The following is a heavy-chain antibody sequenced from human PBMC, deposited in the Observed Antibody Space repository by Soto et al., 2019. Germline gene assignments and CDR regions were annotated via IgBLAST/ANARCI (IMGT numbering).Heavy chain of an antibody. J-gene: IGHJ6*02. Sequence: SETLSLTCAVYGGSFSGYYWSRIRQPPGKGLEWIGEINHSGSTNYNPSLKSRVTISVDTSKNQFSLKLSSVTAADTAVYYCARGSHDYGDYGDYYYGMDVWGQGTTVTVSS. CDR1: GGSFSGYY. D-gene: IGHD4-17*01. CDR3: ARGSHDYGDYGDYYYGMDV. CDR2: INHSGST. V-gene: IGHV4-34*01.